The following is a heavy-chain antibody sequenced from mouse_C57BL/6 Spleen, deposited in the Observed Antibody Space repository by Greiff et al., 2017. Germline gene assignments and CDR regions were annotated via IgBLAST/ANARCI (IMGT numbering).Heavy chain of an antibody. V-gene: IGHV3-6*01. Sequence: EVKLQESGPGLVKPSQSLSLTCSVTGYSITSGYYWNWIRQFPGNKLEWMGYISYDGSNNYNPSLKNRISITRDTSKNQFFLKLNSVTTEDTATYYCARDGYGSFDYWGQGTTLTVSS. CDR2: ISYDGSN. CDR1: GYSITSGYY. CDR3: ARDGYGSFDY. D-gene: IGHD2-10*02. J-gene: IGHJ2*01.